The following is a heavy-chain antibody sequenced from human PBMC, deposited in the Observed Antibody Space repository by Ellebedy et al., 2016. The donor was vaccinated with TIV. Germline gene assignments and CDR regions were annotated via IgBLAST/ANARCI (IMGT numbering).Heavy chain of an antibody. CDR2: FSGTGDNT. J-gene: IGHJ5*02. CDR3: VKGGWCDD. Sequence: GESLKISXVASGFTFSTYDMTWVRQPPGEGLEWVSAFSGTGDNTHYADSVKGRFSISRDNSKNTLYLQMNSRRVEDTAVYYCVKGGWCDDWGQGTRVTVSS. CDR1: GFTFSTYD. V-gene: IGHV3-23*01.